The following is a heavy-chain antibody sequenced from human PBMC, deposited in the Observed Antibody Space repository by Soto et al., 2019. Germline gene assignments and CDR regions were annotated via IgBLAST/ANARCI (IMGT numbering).Heavy chain of an antibody. J-gene: IGHJ4*02. Sequence: GGSLRLSCAASGFTFSSYAMSWVRQAPGKGLEWVSAISGSGGSTYYADSVKGRFTISRDNSKNTLYLQMNSLRAEDTAVYYCAKDFRTPVPADSSSWYEENDYWGQGTLVTVSS. V-gene: IGHV3-23*01. CDR2: ISGSGGST. D-gene: IGHD6-13*01. CDR1: GFTFSSYA. CDR3: AKDFRTPVPADSSSWYEENDY.